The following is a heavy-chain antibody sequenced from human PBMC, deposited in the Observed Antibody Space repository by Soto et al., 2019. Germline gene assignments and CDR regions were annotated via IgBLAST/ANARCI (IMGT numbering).Heavy chain of an antibody. CDR1: GYSITTGYS. CDR2: IFHSGRT. V-gene: IGHV4-38-2*02. CDR3: ARESSGGNSDFDL. D-gene: IGHD2-21*02. Sequence: SETLSLTCAVSGYSITTGYSWGWVRQPPGKGLEWIGNIFHSGRTYYSPSLKDRLTVSMDTSKNQFSLKLRSVTAADTAVYYCARESSGGNSDFDLWGLGTMVTVS. J-gene: IGHJ3*01.